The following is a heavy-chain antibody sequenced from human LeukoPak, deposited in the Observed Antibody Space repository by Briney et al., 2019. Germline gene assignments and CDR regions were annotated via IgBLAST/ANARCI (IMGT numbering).Heavy chain of an antibody. J-gene: IGHJ4*02. CDR1: NYTFTSYG. CDR2: INAYNGDT. Sequence: ASVKVSCKASNYTFTSYGISWVRQAPGQGLEWMAWINAYNGDTNYAQKLQGRVTLTTDTSTSTAYMELRSLRSEDTAVYYCARRFGYSYGGDYWGQGTLVTVSS. CDR3: ARRFGYSYGGDY. D-gene: IGHD5-18*01. V-gene: IGHV1-18*01.